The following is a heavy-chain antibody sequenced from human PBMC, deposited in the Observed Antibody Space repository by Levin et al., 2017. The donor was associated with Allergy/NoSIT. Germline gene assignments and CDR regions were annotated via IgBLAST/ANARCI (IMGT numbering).Heavy chain of an antibody. V-gene: IGHV4-34*01. D-gene: IGHD3-22*01. CDR2: INHSGST. CDR3: ARSLPTSSGLDY. J-gene: IGHJ4*02. CDR1: GGSFSGYY. Sequence: SQTLSLTCAVYGGSFSGYYWSWIRQPPGKGLEWIGEINHSGSTNYNPSLKSRVTISVDTSKNQFSLKLSSVTAADTAVYYCARSLPTSSGLDYWGQGTLVTVSS.